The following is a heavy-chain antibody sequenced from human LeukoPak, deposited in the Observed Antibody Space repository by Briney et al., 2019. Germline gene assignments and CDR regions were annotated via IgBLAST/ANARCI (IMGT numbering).Heavy chain of an antibody. J-gene: IGHJ4*02. V-gene: IGHV3-23*01. CDR2: ITGSGGGT. CDR1: GFTFSNYA. CDR3: VKGFVHPTYYFEY. Sequence: GGSLRLSCAASGFTFSNYAMMWVRQAPGKRLEWVSSITGSGGGTYYADSVRGRFTISRDNSENTLYLQLNSLRAEDTAVYFCVKGFVHPTYYFEYWGQGTLVTVSS. D-gene: IGHD3-10*01.